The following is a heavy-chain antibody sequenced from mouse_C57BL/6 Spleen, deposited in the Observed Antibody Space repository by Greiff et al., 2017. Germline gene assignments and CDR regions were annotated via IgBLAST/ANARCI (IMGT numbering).Heavy chain of an antibody. V-gene: IGHV5-12*01. D-gene: IGHD1-1*01. Sequence: EVKVVESGGGLVQPGGSLKLSCAASGFTFSDYYMYWVRQTPEKRLEWVAYISNGGGSTYYPDTVKGRFTISRDNATSTLYLQMSRLKSEDTAMYYCARLIYYYGSSCWYFDVWGTGTTVTVSS. CDR3: ARLIYYYGSSCWYFDV. CDR2: ISNGGGST. CDR1: GFTFSDYY. J-gene: IGHJ1*03.